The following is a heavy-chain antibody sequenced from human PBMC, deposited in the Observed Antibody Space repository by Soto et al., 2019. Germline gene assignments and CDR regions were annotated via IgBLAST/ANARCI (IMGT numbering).Heavy chain of an antibody. CDR2: ISSSSSYT. CDR1: GFTFSDYY. J-gene: IGHJ4*02. Sequence: PGGSLRLSCAASGFTFSDYYMSWIRQAPGKGLEWVSYISSSSSYTNYADSVKGRFTISRDNAKNSLYLQMNSLRAEDTAVYYCASARIVGARIDYWGQGTLVTVSS. CDR3: ASARIVGARIDY. V-gene: IGHV3-11*03. D-gene: IGHD1-26*01.